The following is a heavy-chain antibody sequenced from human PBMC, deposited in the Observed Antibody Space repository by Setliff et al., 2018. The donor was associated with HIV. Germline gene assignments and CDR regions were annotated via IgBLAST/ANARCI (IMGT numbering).Heavy chain of an antibody. CDR1: GGSISRYY. CDR2: IYYSGST. J-gene: IGHJ4*02. Sequence: SETLSLTCTVSGGSISRYYWSWIRQPPGKGLEWIGYIYYSGSTNYNPSLKSRVTISVDTSKNQFSLKLTSVTAADTAVYYCARGPSLQTTLFDYWGQGTLVTAPQ. CDR3: ARGPSLQTTLFDY. V-gene: IGHV4-59*01.